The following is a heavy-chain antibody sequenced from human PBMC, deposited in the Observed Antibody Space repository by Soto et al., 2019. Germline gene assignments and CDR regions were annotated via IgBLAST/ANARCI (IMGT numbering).Heavy chain of an antibody. CDR3: AREEHETVVAATRLYYYYYGMDV. J-gene: IGHJ6*02. CDR2: INPSGGST. Sequence: ASVKVSCKASGYTFTSYYMHWVRQAPGQGLEWMGIINPSGGSTSYAQKFQGRVTMTRDTSTSTVYMELSSLRSEDTAVYYCAREEHETVVAATRLYYYYYGMDVWGQGTTVTVSS. CDR1: GYTFTSYY. D-gene: IGHD2-15*01. V-gene: IGHV1-46*01.